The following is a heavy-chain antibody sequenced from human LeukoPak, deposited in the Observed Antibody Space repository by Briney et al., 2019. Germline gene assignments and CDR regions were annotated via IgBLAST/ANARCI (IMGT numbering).Heavy chain of an antibody. CDR1: GFTFSSYC. D-gene: IGHD3-22*01. CDR2: ISSSSSYI. J-gene: IGHJ4*02. CDR3: ARVYTMIVVVDY. Sequence: PGGSLRLSCAASGFTFSSYCMNWVRQAPGKGLEWVSSISSSSSYIYYADSVKGRFTISRDNAKNSLYLQMNSLRAEDSAVYYCARVYTMIVVVDYWGQGTLVTVSS. V-gene: IGHV3-21*01.